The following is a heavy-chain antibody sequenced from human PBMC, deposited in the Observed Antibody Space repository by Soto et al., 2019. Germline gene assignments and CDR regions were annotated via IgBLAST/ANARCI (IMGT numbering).Heavy chain of an antibody. D-gene: IGHD4-17*01. CDR3: ARGRAPNGDYPSPFDY. V-gene: IGHV4-30-4*01. CDR2: IYYSRST. J-gene: IGHJ4*02. CDR1: GGSISSGDYY. Sequence: SETLSLTCTVSGGSISSGDYYWSWIRQPPGKGLEWIGYIYYSRSTYYNPSLKSRVTISVDTSKNQFSLKLSSVTAADTAVYYCARGRAPNGDYPSPFDYWGQGTLVTVSS.